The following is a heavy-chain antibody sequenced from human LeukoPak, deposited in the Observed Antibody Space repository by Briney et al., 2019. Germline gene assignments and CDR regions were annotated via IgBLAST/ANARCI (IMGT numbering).Heavy chain of an antibody. CDR1: GYTFTSYG. CDR3: ARVPRYDYVWGSYGY. J-gene: IGHJ4*02. V-gene: IGHV1-18*01. CDR2: ISAYNGNT. D-gene: IGHD3-16*01. Sequence: ASVKVSCKASGYTFTSYGISWVRQAPGQGLEWMGWISAYNGNTNYAQKLQGRVTMTTDTSTSTAYMELRSLRSDDTAVYYCARVPRYDYVWGSYGYWGQGTLVTVSS.